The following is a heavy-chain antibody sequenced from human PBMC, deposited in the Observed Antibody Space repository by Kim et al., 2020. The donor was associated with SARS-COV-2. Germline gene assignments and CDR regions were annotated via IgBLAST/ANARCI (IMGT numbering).Heavy chain of an antibody. V-gene: IGHV4-39*07. CDR3: ARGRGFDY. D-gene: IGHD3-10*01. CDR1: GGSISSSSYY. Sequence: SETLSLTCTVSGGSISSSSYYWGWIRQPPGKGLEWIGSIYYSGSTCYNPSLKSRVTISVDTSKNQFSLKLSSVTAADTAVYYCARGRGFDYWGQGTLVTVSS. J-gene: IGHJ4*02. CDR2: IYYSGST.